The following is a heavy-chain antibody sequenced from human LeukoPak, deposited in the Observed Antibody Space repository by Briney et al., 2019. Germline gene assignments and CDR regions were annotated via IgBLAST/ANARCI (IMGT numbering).Heavy chain of an antibody. J-gene: IGHJ4*02. CDR1: GGSISSGGYY. V-gene: IGHV4-30-2*01. CDR3: ARAIVVVPAAGLFDY. D-gene: IGHD2-2*01. Sequence: PSQTLSLTCTVSGGSISSGGYYWSWIRQPPGKGLEWIGYIYHSGSTYYNPSLKSRVTISVDRSKNQFSLKLSSVTAADTAVYYCARAIVVVPAAGLFDYWGQGTLVTVSS. CDR2: IYHSGST.